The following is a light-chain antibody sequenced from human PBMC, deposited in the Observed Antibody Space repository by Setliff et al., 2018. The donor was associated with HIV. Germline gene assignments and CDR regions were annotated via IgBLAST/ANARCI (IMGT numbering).Light chain of an antibody. CDR3: QSYDSSLSGYV. CDR1: SSDVGGYNY. J-gene: IGLJ1*01. CDR2: AVS. Sequence: QSALTQPASVSGSPGQSITISCTGSSSDVGGYNYVSWYQQHPGKAPKLMIYAVSNRPSGVSNRFSGSKSGNTASLTISGLQAEDEADYYCQSYDSSLSGYVFGTGTKVTVL. V-gene: IGLV2-14*03.